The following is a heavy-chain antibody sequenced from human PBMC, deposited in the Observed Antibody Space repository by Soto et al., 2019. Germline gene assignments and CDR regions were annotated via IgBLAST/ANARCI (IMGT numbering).Heavy chain of an antibody. V-gene: IGHV3-23*01. J-gene: IGHJ6*02. Sequence: GGSLRLACAASGFTFSSDAMSWVRQAPGKGLEWVSAISGSGGSTYYADSVKGRFTISRDNSKNTLYLQMNSLRAEDTAVYYCARKAFSSSWYGDYYYGMDVWGQGTTVTVSS. CDR3: ARKAFSSSWYGDYYYGMDV. CDR1: GFTFSSDA. CDR2: ISGSGGST. D-gene: IGHD6-13*01.